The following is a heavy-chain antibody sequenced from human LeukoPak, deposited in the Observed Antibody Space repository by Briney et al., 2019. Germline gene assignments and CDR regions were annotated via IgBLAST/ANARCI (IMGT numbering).Heavy chain of an antibody. V-gene: IGHV4-39*01. CDR1: GGSISSRHYC. D-gene: IGHD6-19*01. CDR2: IYYSGST. CDR3: ASPRLRAVAGSIAFDI. Sequence: SETLSLTCTVSGGSISSRHYCWGWIRQPPGKGLEWMGSIYYSGSTYYNPSLKSRLTMLIDTSENQFSLNLNSVTAADTAIYYCASPRLRAVAGSIAFDIWGQGTMVTVSS. J-gene: IGHJ3*02.